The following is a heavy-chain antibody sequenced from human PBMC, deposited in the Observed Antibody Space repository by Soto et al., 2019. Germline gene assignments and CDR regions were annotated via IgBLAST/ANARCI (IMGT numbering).Heavy chain of an antibody. CDR3: ARAANSSGWYLSWFVP. CDR1: GYTFTGYY. Sequence: GASVKVSCKASGYTFTGYYMHWVRQAPGQGLEWMGWINPNSGGTNYAQKFQGWVTMTRDTSISTAYMELSRLRSDDTAVYYCARAANSSGWYLSWFVPWGQGTLLTVSS. V-gene: IGHV1-2*04. J-gene: IGHJ5*02. D-gene: IGHD6-19*01. CDR2: INPNSGGT.